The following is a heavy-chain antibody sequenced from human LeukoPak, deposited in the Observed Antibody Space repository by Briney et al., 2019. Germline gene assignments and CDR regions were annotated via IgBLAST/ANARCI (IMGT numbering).Heavy chain of an antibody. J-gene: IGHJ4*02. CDR2: IRYDGSNK. V-gene: IGHV3-30*02. CDR1: GFTFSSYG. Sequence: PGGSLRLSCAASGFTFSSYGMHWVRQAPGKGLEWVAFIRYDGSNKCYADSVKGRFTISRDNSKNTLYLQMNSLRAEDTAVYYCALYLRVRGDYWGQGTLVSVSS. D-gene: IGHD3-10*01. CDR3: ALYLRVRGDY.